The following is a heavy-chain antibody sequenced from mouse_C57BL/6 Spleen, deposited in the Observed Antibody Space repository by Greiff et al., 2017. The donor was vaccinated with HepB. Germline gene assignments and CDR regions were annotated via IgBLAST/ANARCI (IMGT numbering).Heavy chain of an antibody. J-gene: IGHJ2*01. D-gene: IGHD1-1*01. V-gene: IGHV1-39*01. Sequence: EVQLQESGPELVKPGASVKISCKASGYSFTDYNMNWVKQSNGKSLEWIGVINPNYGTTSYNQKFKGKATLTVDQSSSTAYMQLNSLTSEDSAVYYCARGYYGSSYLYHFDYWGQGTTLTVSS. CDR2: INPNYGTT. CDR3: ARGYYGSSYLYHFDY. CDR1: GYSFTDYN.